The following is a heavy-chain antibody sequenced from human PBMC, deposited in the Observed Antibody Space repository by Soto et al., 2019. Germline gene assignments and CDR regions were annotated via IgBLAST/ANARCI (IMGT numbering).Heavy chain of an antibody. CDR3: ARGLYDSSGIQGFEFDY. CDR1: GYTFTSYA. CDR2: INAGNGNT. J-gene: IGHJ4*02. Sequence: QVQLVQSGAEVKKPGASVKVSCKASGYTFTSYAMHWVRQAPGQRLEWMGWINAGNGNTKYSQKFQGRVTITRDTSASHEYMELGSVRSEVTAVECGARGLYDSSGIQGFEFDYWGQGTLVSVSS. V-gene: IGHV1-3*01. D-gene: IGHD3-22*01.